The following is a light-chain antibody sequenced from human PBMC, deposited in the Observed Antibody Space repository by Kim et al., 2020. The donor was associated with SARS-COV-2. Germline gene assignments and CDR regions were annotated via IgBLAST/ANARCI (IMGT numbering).Light chain of an antibody. J-gene: IGKJ5*01. CDR3: QQYVSSLIT. CDR1: QSVSSSY. V-gene: IGKV3-20*01. CDR2: GAS. Sequence: EIVLTQSPGTLSLSPGERATLSCRASQSVSSSYLAWYQQKPGQAPRLLIYGASSRATGIPDRFSGSGSGTDFTLTISRLEPEDFAVYYCQQYVSSLITFGQSTRLVIK.